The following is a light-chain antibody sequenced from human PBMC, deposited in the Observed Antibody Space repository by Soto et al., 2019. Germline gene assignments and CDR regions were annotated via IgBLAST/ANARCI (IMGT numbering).Light chain of an antibody. CDR2: DDN. J-gene: IGLJ1*01. V-gene: IGLV1-51*01. CDR1: SSNIGGNS. Sequence: QSVLTQPPSVSAAPGQKGTISCSGSSSNIGGNSVSWYQQLPGTAPKLLIYDDNKRPSGIPDRFSGSKSGTSATLGITGFQTGDEADYYCGSWDTSVSAYVFGTGTKGTVL. CDR3: GSWDTSVSAYV.